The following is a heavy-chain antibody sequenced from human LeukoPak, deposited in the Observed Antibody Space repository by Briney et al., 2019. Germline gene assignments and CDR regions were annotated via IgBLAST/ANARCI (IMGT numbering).Heavy chain of an antibody. V-gene: IGHV1-69*05. D-gene: IGHD4-23*01. Sequence: SVKVSCKASGGTFSSYAISWVRQAPGQGLEWMGGIIPIFGTANYAQKFQGRVTITTDESTSTAYMELSSLRSEDTAVYYCARAVTLGWSYYYNYMDVWGKGTTVTVSS. CDR3: ARAVTLGWSYYYNYMDV. J-gene: IGHJ6*03. CDR2: IIPIFGTA. CDR1: GGTFSSYA.